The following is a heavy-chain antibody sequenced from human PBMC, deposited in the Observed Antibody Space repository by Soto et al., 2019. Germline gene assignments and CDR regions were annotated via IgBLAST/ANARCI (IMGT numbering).Heavy chain of an antibody. CDR1: GYTFTSYY. Sequence: QVQLVQSGAEVKKPGASVKVSCKASGYTFTSYYMHWVRQAPGQGLEWMGIINPSGGSTSYAQKFQGRVTMTRDTSMSTVYMELSSLRSEDTAVYYCARNLGGNLFDYWGQGTLVTVSS. CDR2: INPSGGST. V-gene: IGHV1-46*01. CDR3: ARNLGGNLFDY. J-gene: IGHJ4*02.